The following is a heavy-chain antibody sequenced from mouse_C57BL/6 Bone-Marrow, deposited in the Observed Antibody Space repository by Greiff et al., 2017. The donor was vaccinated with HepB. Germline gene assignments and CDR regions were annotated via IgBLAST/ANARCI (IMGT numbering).Heavy chain of an antibody. Sequence: VQLQQSGPELVKPGASVKISCKASGYAFRSSWMNWVKQRPGKGLEWIGRIYPGDGDTNYNGKFKGKATLTADKSSSTAYMQLSSLTSEDSAVYFCARSHYYGSSSYWYFDVWGTGTTVTVSS. CDR3: ARSHYYGSSSYWYFDV. CDR2: IYPGDGDT. J-gene: IGHJ1*03. CDR1: GYAFRSSW. V-gene: IGHV1-82*01. D-gene: IGHD1-1*01.